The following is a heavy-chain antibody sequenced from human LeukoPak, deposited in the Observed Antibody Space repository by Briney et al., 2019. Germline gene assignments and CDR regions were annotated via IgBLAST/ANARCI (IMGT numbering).Heavy chain of an antibody. J-gene: IGHJ4*02. V-gene: IGHV4-38-2*02. CDR1: GYSISSGYY. Sequence: SETLSLTCTVSGYSISSGYYWGWIRQPPGKGLEWIGSVYHSGSIFYNPSLKSRVTISVDTSKNQFSLKLSSVTAADTAVYYCARSEVVGAVDYWGQGTLVTVSS. CDR3: ARSEVVGAVDY. D-gene: IGHD1-26*01. CDR2: VYHSGSI.